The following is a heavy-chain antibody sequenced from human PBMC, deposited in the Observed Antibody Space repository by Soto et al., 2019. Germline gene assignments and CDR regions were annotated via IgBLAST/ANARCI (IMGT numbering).Heavy chain of an antibody. V-gene: IGHV3-7*01. CDR2: ISPGGIAT. D-gene: IGHD3-22*01. Sequence: EVQVVESGGGLVQPGGSLRLSCAVSGFSFTTYWMTWVRQAPGRGLEWVANISPGGIATHYVDSVKGRFTISGDNAKNSVYLQMNSLRADDTAVYYCATKGDSGSIWGQGTLVTVSS. J-gene: IGHJ4*02. CDR3: ATKGDSGSI. CDR1: GFSFTTYW.